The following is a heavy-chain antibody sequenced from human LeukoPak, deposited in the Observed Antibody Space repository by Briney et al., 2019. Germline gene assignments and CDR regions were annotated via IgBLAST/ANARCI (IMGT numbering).Heavy chain of an antibody. CDR2: IKQDGSEK. D-gene: IGHD2-2*01. Sequence: PGGSLRLSCAASGLIFNRYWMTWVRQAPGKGLEWVANIKQDGSEKYYVDSVKGRFTISRDNAKNSLYLQMNSLRAEDTAVYYCARDAHCSSHSCYGLLDYWGQGTLVTVSS. J-gene: IGHJ4*02. CDR3: ARDAHCSSHSCYGLLDY. CDR1: GLIFNRYW. V-gene: IGHV3-7*01.